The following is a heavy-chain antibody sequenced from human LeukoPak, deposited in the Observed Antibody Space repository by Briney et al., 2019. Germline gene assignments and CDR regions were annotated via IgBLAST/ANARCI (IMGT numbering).Heavy chain of an antibody. CDR1: GFTVSSNY. CDR3: ARGLNGYSSGRGAFDI. V-gene: IGHV3-53*01. D-gene: IGHD6-19*01. CDR2: IYSGGST. Sequence: GGSLRLSCAASGFTVSSNYMSWARQAPGKGLEWVSVIYSGGSTYYADSVKGRFTISRDNSKNTLYLQMNSLRAEDTAVYYCARGLNGYSSGRGAFDIWGQGTMVTVSS. J-gene: IGHJ3*02.